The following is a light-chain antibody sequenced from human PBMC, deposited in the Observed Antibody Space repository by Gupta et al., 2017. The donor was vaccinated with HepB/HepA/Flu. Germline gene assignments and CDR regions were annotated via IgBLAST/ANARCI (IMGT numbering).Light chain of an antibody. CDR1: QSVDTY. V-gene: IGKV3-11*01. Sequence: VLTQSPATLPLSPGDRPTRPCRASQSVDTYLAWYQKRPGQAPRLLIYDASNRAPGIPARFRGSGSGTDFTLTISSLGPEDFTVYYCQHRRNWPLTFGGGTKLEIK. CDR3: QHRRNWPLT. J-gene: IGKJ4*01. CDR2: DAS.